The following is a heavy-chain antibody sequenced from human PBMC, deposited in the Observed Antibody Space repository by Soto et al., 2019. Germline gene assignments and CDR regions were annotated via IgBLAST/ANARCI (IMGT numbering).Heavy chain of an antibody. J-gene: IGHJ5*02. CDR2: ISGSGSTT. CDR3: ARDLLRFDP. V-gene: IGHV3-23*01. D-gene: IGHD3-22*01. CDR1: GFTFSNYA. Sequence: EVQLLESGGGLVQPGGSLRLSCAASGFTFSNYAMNWVRQAPGKGLEWVSTISGSGSTTYYADAVKGRFTISRDSSKNTLFLQMSSLRAEDTAIYYCARDLLRFDPRGQGTLVTVSS.